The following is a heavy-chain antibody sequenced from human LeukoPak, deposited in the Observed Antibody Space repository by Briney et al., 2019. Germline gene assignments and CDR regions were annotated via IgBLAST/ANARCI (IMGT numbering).Heavy chain of an antibody. Sequence: PGGSLRLSCAASGVIFSSYAMTWVRQAPGKGLEWVSVIYSGGSTYYADSVKGRFTISRDNSKNTLYLQMNSLRAEDTAVYYCARGYYDSSGYMGSYFDYWGQGTLVTVSS. D-gene: IGHD3-22*01. J-gene: IGHJ4*02. V-gene: IGHV3-53*01. CDR1: GVIFSSYA. CDR2: IYSGGST. CDR3: ARGYYDSSGYMGSYFDY.